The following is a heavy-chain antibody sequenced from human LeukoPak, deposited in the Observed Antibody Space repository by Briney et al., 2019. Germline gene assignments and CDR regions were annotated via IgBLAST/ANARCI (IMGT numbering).Heavy chain of an antibody. CDR2: INHSGST. J-gene: IGHJ4*02. CDR1: GGSFSGYY. Sequence: SETLSLTCAVYGGSFSGYYWSWIRQPPGKGLEWIGEINHSGSTNYNPSLKSRVTISVDTSKNQFSLKLSSVTAADTAVYYCARWAYCGGDCYLDHFDYWGQGTLVTVSS. D-gene: IGHD2-21*02. CDR3: ARWAYCGGDCYLDHFDY. V-gene: IGHV4-34*01.